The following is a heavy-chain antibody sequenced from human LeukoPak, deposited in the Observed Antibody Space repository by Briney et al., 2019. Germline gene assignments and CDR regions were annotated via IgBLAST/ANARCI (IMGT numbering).Heavy chain of an antibody. CDR1: GYSFTGYW. D-gene: IGHD3-10*01. Sequence: GASLKISCKGSGYSFTGYWISWVRQMPGKGLEWMGRIDPSDSYTNYSPSFQGHVTISADKSISTAYLQWSSLKASDTAMYYCARHAKLLWFGELSTDQYYFDYWGQGTLVTVSS. V-gene: IGHV5-10-1*01. CDR3: ARHAKLLWFGELSTDQYYFDY. CDR2: IDPSDSYT. J-gene: IGHJ4*02.